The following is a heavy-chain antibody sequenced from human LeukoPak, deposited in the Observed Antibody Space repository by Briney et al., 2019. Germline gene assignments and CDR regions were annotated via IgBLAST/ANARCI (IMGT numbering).Heavy chain of an antibody. D-gene: IGHD3-10*01. CDR1: GFTFSSYG. Sequence: GSLCLSCAASGFTFSSYGVTWVRQAPGKGLEWVSAISGSGGSTYYADSVKGRSTISRDNSKNTLYLQMNSLRAEDTAVYYCAKFSLAGSGRYHHAIDIWGQGTMVTVSS. CDR3: AKFSLAGSGRYHHAIDI. CDR2: ISGSGGST. J-gene: IGHJ3*02. V-gene: IGHV3-23*01.